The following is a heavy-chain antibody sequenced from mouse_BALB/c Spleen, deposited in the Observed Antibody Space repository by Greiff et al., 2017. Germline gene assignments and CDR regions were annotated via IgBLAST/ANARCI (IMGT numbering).Heavy chain of an antibody. CDR1: GFTFSSFG. D-gene: IGHD1-2*01. CDR3: ARDFNTTAPFAY. Sequence: EVQLVESGGGLVQPGGSRKLSCAASGFTFSSFGMHWVRQAPEKGLEWVAYISSVSSTIYNADTVKGRFTISRDNPKNTLFLQMTSLMSEDTAMYYCARDFNTTAPFAYWGQGTLVTVSA. J-gene: IGHJ3*01. V-gene: IGHV5-17*02. CDR2: ISSVSSTI.